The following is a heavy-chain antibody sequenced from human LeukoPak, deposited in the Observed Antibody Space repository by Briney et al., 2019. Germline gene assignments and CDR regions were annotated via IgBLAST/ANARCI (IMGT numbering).Heavy chain of an antibody. CDR2: INPNSGGT. CDR3: AREDSIGIDY. J-gene: IGHJ4*02. Sequence: ASVKVSCKASGYTFTGYYMHWVRQAPGQGLEWMGWINPNSGGTNYAQKFQGWVTTTRDTSIGTAYMELSRLRSDDTAVYYCAREDSIGIDYWGQGTLVTVSS. V-gene: IGHV1-2*04. CDR1: GYTFTGYY. D-gene: IGHD2-21*01.